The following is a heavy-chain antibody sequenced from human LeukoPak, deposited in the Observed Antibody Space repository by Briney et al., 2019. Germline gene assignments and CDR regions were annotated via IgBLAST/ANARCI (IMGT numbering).Heavy chain of an antibody. Sequence: GGSLRLSCAASAFSFSNSGMHWVRQAPGKGLEWVAFIWSDGSSQYYADSVMGRFTISRDNSRNTLYLQMNSLRAEDTAVYYCAKGREHSSDYWGQGTLVTVSS. V-gene: IGHV3-30*02. CDR1: AFSFSNSG. CDR2: IWSDGSSQ. D-gene: IGHD6-13*01. J-gene: IGHJ4*02. CDR3: AKGREHSSDY.